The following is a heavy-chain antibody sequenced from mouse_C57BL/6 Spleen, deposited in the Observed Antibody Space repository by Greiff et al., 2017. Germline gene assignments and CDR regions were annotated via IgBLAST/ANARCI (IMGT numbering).Heavy chain of an antibody. CDR1: GYSITSGYY. CDR3: ARDGNGYYPYYFDY. Sequence: DVKLQESGPGLVKPSQSLSLTCSVTGYSITSGYYWNWIRQFPGNKLEWMGYISYDGSNNYNPSLKNRISITRDTSKNQFFLKLNSVTTEDTATYYCARDGNGYYPYYFDYWGQGTTLTVSS. D-gene: IGHD2-3*01. CDR2: ISYDGSN. V-gene: IGHV3-6*01. J-gene: IGHJ2*01.